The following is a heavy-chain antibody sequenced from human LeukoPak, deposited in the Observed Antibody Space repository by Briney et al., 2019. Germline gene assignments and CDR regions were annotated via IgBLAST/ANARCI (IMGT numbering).Heavy chain of an antibody. CDR3: AHRGGDYYDSSGYYYPW. V-gene: IGHV2-5*02. CDR2: IYWDDDK. D-gene: IGHD3-22*01. J-gene: IGHJ4*02. Sequence: SGPTLVKPTQTLTLTCTFSGFSLSTSGVGVGWIRQPPGKGLEWLALIYWDDDKRYSPSLKSRLTITKDTSKNQVVLTMTNMDPVDTATYYCAHRGGDYYDSSGYYYPWWGQGTLVTVSS. CDR1: GFSLSTSGVG.